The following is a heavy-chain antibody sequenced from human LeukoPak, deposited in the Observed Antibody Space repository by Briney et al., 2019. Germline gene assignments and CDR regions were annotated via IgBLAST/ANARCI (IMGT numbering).Heavy chain of an antibody. D-gene: IGHD1-20*01. J-gene: IGHJ4*02. CDR3: ARYGITGTNVDY. CDR1: GGSVSSSSYY. CDR2: IYYSGST. Sequence: SETLSLTCTVSGGSVSSSSYYWGWIRQPPGKGLEWIGSIYYSGSTYYNPSLKGRVTISVDTSKNQFSLKLSSVTAADTAVYYCARYGITGTNVDYWGQGTLVTVSS. V-gene: IGHV4-39*07.